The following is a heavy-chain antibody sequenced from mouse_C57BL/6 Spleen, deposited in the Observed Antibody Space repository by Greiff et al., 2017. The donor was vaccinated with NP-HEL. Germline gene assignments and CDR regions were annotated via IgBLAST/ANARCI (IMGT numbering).Heavy chain of an antibody. CDR3: ASDYGSSYGYFDV. CDR1: GYTFTSYG. CDR2: IYPRSGNT. V-gene: IGHV1-81*01. J-gene: IGHJ1*03. Sequence: QVQLQQSGAELARPGASVKLSCKASGYTFTSYGISWVKQRTGQGLEWIGEIYPRSGNTYYNEKFKGKATLTADKSSSTAYMELRSLTSEDSAVYFCASDYGSSYGYFDVWGTGTTVTVSS. D-gene: IGHD1-1*01.